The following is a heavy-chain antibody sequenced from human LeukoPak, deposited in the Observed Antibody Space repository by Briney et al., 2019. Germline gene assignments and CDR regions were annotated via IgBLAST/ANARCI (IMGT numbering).Heavy chain of an antibody. CDR2: IYSGGST. CDR1: GFTFSSYS. D-gene: IGHD1-26*01. J-gene: IGHJ6*03. V-gene: IGHV3-53*01. CDR3: ARDGDRGRTRYYYYYMDV. Sequence: GGSLRLSCAASGFTFSSYSMNWVRQAPGKGLEWVSVIYSGGSTYYADSVKGRFTISRDNSKNTLYLQMNSLRAEDTAVYYCARDGDRGRTRYYYYYMDVWGKGTTVTVSS.